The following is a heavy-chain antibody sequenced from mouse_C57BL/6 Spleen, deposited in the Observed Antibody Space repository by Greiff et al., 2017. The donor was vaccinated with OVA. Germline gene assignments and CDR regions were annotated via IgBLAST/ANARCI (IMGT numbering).Heavy chain of an antibody. Sequence: VQLQQSGPELVKPGASVKISCKASGYTFTDYYMNWVKQSHGKSLEWIGDITPNTGGTSYNQKFKGTATLTVDKSSSPAYMELRGLTSEDSAVYYGGGYSNSRGGAMDYWGQGTSVTVSS. D-gene: IGHD2-5*01. V-gene: IGHV1-26*01. CDR1: GYTFTDYY. CDR2: ITPNTGGT. CDR3: GGYSNSRGGAMDY. J-gene: IGHJ4*01.